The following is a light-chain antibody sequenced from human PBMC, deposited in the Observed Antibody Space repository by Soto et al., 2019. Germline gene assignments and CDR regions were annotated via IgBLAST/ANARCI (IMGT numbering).Light chain of an antibody. CDR3: QQNYSRPWT. CDR1: QSVSST. V-gene: IGKV1-39*01. J-gene: IGKJ1*01. Sequence: DIEMTQSPSSLSVSLGDSATISCRASQSVSSTLTWYQQKPGQAPRLLIYGASSLASGVPARFSGSGSGTDFTLTISSLQSEDFATYYCQQNYSRPWTFGQGTKVDI. CDR2: GAS.